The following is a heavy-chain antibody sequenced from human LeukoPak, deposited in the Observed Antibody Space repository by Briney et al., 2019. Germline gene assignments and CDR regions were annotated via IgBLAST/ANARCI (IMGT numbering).Heavy chain of an antibody. CDR1: GYWITSYW. D-gene: IGHD6-19*01. CDR3: TRRIAVSGIGYYGMDV. J-gene: IGHJ6*02. CDR2: IYHGDSDT. V-gene: IGHV5-51*01. Sequence: GAFLMICCEGSGYWITSYWIGWVRQLPGKGLEWMGIIYHGDSDTRYSPSFQGQVTISVDKSISTAYLQWSSLKASDTAMYYCTRRIAVSGIGYYGMDVWGQGTTVTVSS.